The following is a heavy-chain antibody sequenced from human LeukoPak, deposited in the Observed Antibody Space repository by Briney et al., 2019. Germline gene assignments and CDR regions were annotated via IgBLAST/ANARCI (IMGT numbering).Heavy chain of an antibody. Sequence: GSLRLSCAASGFTFSSYAMSWVRQAPGKGLEWVSAISGSGGSTYYADSVKGRFTISRDNSKNTLYPQMNSLRAEDTAVYYCAKEGGYCSSTSCHQHWGQGTLVTVSS. D-gene: IGHD2-2*01. CDR2: ISGSGGST. CDR1: GFTFSSYA. J-gene: IGHJ1*01. CDR3: AKEGGYCSSTSCHQH. V-gene: IGHV3-23*01.